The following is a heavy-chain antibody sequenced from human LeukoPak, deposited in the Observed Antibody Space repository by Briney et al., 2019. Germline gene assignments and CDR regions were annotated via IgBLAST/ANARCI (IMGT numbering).Heavy chain of an antibody. CDR1: RYTFTSYR. J-gene: IGHJ4*02. CDR2: ISAYNGNT. V-gene: IGHV1-18*01. Sequence: VASVKDSCKASRYTFTSYRIREVRPAPGQGREWGGWISAYNGNTNSAQKVQGRGTLTTDTSTSTAYMELRSLRSDDTAVYYCARQVDTSMALPDYWGQGTLVTVSS. D-gene: IGHD5-18*01. CDR3: ARQVDTSMALPDY.